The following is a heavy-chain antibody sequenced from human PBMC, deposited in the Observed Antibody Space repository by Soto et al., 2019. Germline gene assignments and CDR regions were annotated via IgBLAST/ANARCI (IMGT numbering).Heavy chain of an antibody. CDR1: GFTFSDYY. CDR3: ARGRIAVAGIGGFDY. J-gene: IGHJ4*02. V-gene: IGHV3-11*04. Sequence: GGSLRLSCAASGFTFSDYYMSWIRQAPGKGLEWVSYISSSGSIIYYADSVRGRFTISRDNAKNSLYLQMNSLRAEDTAVYYCARGRIAVAGIGGFDYGGQETLVTVSS. CDR2: ISSSGSII. D-gene: IGHD6-19*01.